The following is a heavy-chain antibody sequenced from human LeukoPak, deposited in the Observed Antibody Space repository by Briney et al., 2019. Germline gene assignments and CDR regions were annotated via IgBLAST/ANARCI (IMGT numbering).Heavy chain of an antibody. D-gene: IGHD4-17*01. CDR3: AHSYYGDQSSVDFDY. V-gene: IGHV2-5*02. J-gene: IGHJ4*02. CDR2: IYWDDDK. CDR1: GFSLSTSGVG. Sequence: ESGPTLLKPTQTLTLTCTFSGFSLSTSGVGVGWIRQPPGKALEWLALIYWDDDKRYSPSLKSRLTITKDTSKNQVVLTMTNMDPVDTATYYCAHSYYGDQSSVDFDYWGQGTLVTVSS.